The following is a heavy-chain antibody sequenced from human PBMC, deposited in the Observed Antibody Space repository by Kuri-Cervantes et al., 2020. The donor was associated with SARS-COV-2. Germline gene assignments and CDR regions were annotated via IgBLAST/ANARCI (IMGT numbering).Heavy chain of an antibody. Sequence: GESLKISCAASGFTVSSNYMSWVRQAPGKGLEWVSVIYSGGSTYYADSVKGRFTTSRDNSKNTLYLQMNSLRAEDTAVYYCARYGAVERDYYYYYGMDVWGQGTTVTVSS. CDR3: ARYGAVERDYYYYYGMDV. D-gene: IGHD1-1*01. J-gene: IGHJ6*02. V-gene: IGHV3-66*01. CDR2: IYSGGST. CDR1: GFTVSSNY.